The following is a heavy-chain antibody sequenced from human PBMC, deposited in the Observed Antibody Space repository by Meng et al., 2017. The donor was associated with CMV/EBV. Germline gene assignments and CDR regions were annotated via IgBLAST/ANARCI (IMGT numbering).Heavy chain of an antibody. CDR2: IYPNSGGT. CDR3: VRDHNWGPDY. J-gene: IGHJ4*02. V-gene: IGHV1-2*02. D-gene: IGHD1-1*01. Sequence: VQLGQPGAEGKSPGASVKVSCQTSGYRFSDHYMHWVRQAPGQGLEWMGWIYPNSGGTHYAQKFQDRVTMTRDTSISTVYMELSRLTSDDTAVYYCVRDHNWGPDYWGQGTLVTVSS. CDR1: GYRFSDHY.